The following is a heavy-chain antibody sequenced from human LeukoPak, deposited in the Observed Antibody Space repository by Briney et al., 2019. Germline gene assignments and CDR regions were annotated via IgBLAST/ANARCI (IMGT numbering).Heavy chain of an antibody. CDR1: GGSISSGGYS. V-gene: IGHV4-30-2*05. CDR2: IHYSGNT. D-gene: IGHD4-17*01. Sequence: KPSETLSLTCAVSGGSISSGGYSWSWIRQPPGKGLEWIGYIHYSGNTYYNPSLKSRVTISVDTSKNQFSLKLSSVTAADTAVYYCARAYDYSDPPDYWGQGTLVTVSS. J-gene: IGHJ4*02. CDR3: ARAYDYSDPPDY.